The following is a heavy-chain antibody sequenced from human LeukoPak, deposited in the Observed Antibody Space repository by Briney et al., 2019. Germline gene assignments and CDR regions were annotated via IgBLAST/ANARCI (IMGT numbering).Heavy chain of an antibody. D-gene: IGHD3-22*01. J-gene: IGHJ1*01. CDR2: ISAYNGNT. CDR3: ARVREYYYDSSGYFQH. Sequence: ASVKVSCKASGGTFSSYAISWVRQAPGQGLEWMGWISAYNGNTNYAQKLQGRVTMTTDTSTSTAYMELRSLRSDDTAVYYCARVREYYYDSSGYFQHWGQGTLVTVSS. CDR1: GGTFSSYA. V-gene: IGHV1-18*01.